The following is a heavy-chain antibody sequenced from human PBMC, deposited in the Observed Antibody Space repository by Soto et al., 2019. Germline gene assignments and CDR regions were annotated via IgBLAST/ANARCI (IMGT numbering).Heavy chain of an antibody. CDR2: INHSGST. D-gene: IGHD2-2*01. CDR3: ARDEYQLLSSVSWFDS. V-gene: IGHV4-34*01. Sequence: XATLSLTCAVYGGSFSGYYWSGIRQPAGKGLEWIGEINHSGSTNYNPSLKSRVTISVDTSKNQFSLKLSSVTAADTAVYFCARDEYQLLSSVSWFDSWGQGTLVTVSS. CDR1: GGSFSGYY. J-gene: IGHJ5*01.